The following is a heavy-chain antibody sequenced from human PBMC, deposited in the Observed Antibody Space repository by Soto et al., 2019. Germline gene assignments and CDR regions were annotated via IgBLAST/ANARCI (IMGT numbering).Heavy chain of an antibody. D-gene: IGHD3-22*01. Sequence: QVQLVQSGAEVKKPGSSVKVSCKASGGTFSSYAISWVRQAPGQGREWMGGIIPIFGTANYAQKFQGRVTSTADKSTSTAYMELSSLRSEDTAVYYCASAYDSSGYYPYYFDYWGQGTLVTVSS. CDR1: GGTFSSYA. J-gene: IGHJ4*02. CDR2: IIPIFGTA. CDR3: ASAYDSSGYYPYYFDY. V-gene: IGHV1-69*06.